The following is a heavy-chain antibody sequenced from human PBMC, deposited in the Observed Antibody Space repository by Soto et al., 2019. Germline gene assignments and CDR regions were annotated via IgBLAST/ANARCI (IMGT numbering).Heavy chain of an antibody. CDR1: GFTFSSYA. CDR3: AKEAGGYKDSGDAFDI. Sequence: GGSLRLSCAASGFTFSSYAMSWVRQAPGKGLEWVSAISGSGGSTYYADSVKGRFTISRDNSKNTLYLQMNSLRAEDTAVYYCAKEAGGYKDSGDAFDIWGQGTMVTVSS. V-gene: IGHV3-23*01. CDR2: ISGSGGST. D-gene: IGHD5-12*01. J-gene: IGHJ3*02.